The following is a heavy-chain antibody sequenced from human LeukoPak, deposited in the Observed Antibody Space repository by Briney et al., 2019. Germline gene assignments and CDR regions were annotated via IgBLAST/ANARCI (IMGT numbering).Heavy chain of an antibody. CDR1: GGSISSSSYY. CDR3: ARYPTNYDFWSGYRDY. CDR2: IYYSGST. Sequence: SETLSLTCTVSGGSISSSSYYWGWIRQPPGKGLEWIGSIYYSGSTYYNPSLKSRVTISIDTSKNQFSLKLSSVTAADTAVYYCARYPTNYDFWSGYRDYWGQGTLVTVSS. D-gene: IGHD3-3*01. V-gene: IGHV4-39*01. J-gene: IGHJ4*02.